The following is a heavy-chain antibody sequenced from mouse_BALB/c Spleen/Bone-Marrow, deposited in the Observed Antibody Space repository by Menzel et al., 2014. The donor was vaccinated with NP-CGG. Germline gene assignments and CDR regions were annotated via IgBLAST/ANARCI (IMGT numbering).Heavy chain of an antibody. J-gene: IGHJ4*01. D-gene: IGHD6-1*01. CDR1: GYTFTDYA. CDR2: ISGYYGDA. Sequence: QVQLKQSGAELVRPGVSVKISCKGSGYTFTDYAIHWVKQSHAKSLEWIGLISGYYGDAIYNQKFKGKATMTVDKSSRTAFMDLARLASEDSAIYYCARSVKVRNAMDYWGQGTPVTVSS. V-gene: IGHV1-67*01. CDR3: ARSVKVRNAMDY.